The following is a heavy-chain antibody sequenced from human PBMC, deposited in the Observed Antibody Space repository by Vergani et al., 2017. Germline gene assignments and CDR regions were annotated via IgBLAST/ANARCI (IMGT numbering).Heavy chain of an antibody. V-gene: IGHV1-69*06. D-gene: IGHD6-13*01. CDR3: AIDNRLSSSWYGNWFDP. J-gene: IGHJ5*02. CDR1: GYTFTGYY. CDR2: IIPIFGTA. Sequence: QVQLVQSGAEVKKPGASVKVSCKASGYTFTGYYMHWVRQAPGQGLEWMGGIIPIFGTANYAQKFQGRVTITADKSTSTAYMELSSLRSEDTAVYYCAIDNRLSSSWYGNWFDPWGQGTLVTVSS.